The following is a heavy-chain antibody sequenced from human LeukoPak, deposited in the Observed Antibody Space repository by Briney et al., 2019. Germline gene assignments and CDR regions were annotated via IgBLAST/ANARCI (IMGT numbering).Heavy chain of an antibody. J-gene: IGHJ6*02. D-gene: IGHD6-6*01. CDR2: MNPNSGNT. CDR1: GYTFTSYD. V-gene: IGHV1-8*01. CDR3: ARFFRQQLVLGYYYYGMDV. Sequence: ASVKVSCKASGYTFTSYDINWVRQATGQGLEWMGRMNPNSGNTGYAQKFQGRVTMTRNTSISTAYMELSSLRSEDTAVYYCARFFRQQLVLGYYYYGMDVWGQGTTVTVSS.